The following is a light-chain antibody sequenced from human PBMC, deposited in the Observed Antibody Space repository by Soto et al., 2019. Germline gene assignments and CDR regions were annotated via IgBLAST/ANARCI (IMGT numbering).Light chain of an antibody. Sequence: QSVLTQPPSVSAAPGQKVTISCSGSNSNIGNNYVSWYQQLPGTTPKLLIYDNNQRPSGIPDRFSASKSGTSATLAITGLQTGDEADYYCETWDDSLTAAVFGGGTKL. CDR3: ETWDDSLTAAV. CDR1: NSNIGNNY. J-gene: IGLJ2*01. V-gene: IGLV1-51*01. CDR2: DNN.